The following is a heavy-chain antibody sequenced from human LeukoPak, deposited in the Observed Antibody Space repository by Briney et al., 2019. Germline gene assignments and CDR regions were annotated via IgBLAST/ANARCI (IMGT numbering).Heavy chain of an antibody. J-gene: IGHJ6*03. CDR3: ARDGLSRKSLRDGYDYYYYYYMDV. CDR1: GGSISSSSYY. D-gene: IGHD5-24*01. CDR2: IYYSGST. Sequence: SETLSLTCTVSGGSISSSSYYWGWIRQPPGKGLEWIGSIYYSGSTYYNPSLKSRVTISVDTSKNQFSLKLSSVTAADTAVYYCARDGLSRKSLRDGYDYYYYYYMDVWGKGTTVTVSS. V-gene: IGHV4-39*07.